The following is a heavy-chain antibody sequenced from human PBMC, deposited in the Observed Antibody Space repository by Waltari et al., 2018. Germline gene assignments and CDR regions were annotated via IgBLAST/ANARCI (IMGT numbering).Heavy chain of an antibody. CDR2: INAGNGNT. D-gene: IGHD1-26*01. Sequence: QVQLVQSGAEVKKPGASVKVSCKASGYTFTSYAMHWVGQAPGQRLEWMGWINAGNGNTKYSQKFQGRVTITRDTSASTAYMELSSLRSEDTAVYYCARGISGSYYPVDYWGQGTLVTVSS. V-gene: IGHV1-3*01. CDR3: ARGISGSYYPVDY. J-gene: IGHJ4*02. CDR1: GYTFTSYA.